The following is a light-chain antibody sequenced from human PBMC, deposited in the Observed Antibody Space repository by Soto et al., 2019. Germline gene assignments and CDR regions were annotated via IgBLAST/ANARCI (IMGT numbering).Light chain of an antibody. CDR2: KAS. V-gene: IGKV1-5*03. J-gene: IGKJ5*01. CDR3: KQYNTYPPIT. CDR1: QSISSW. Sequence: DIQMTQSPSTLSASVGDRVAITCRASQSISSWLAWYQQKPGKAPKLLIYKASSLKSGVPSRLSGSRSGTEFTLPIISLQPDDFATYYCKQYNTYPPITFGQGTRLEIK.